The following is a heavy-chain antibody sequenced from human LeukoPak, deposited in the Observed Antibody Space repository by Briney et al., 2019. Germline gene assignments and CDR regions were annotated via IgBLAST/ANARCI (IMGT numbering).Heavy chain of an antibody. D-gene: IGHD2-21*01. CDR1: GFTFSNYG. CDR2: ISNDGSNI. J-gene: IGHJ5*02. Sequence: GGSLRLSCATSGFTFSNYGMHWVRQAPGKGLEWVAVISNDGSNIQYADSAKGRFTISRDNSKNTVYLQMNSLRSEDTAVYYCAKDPYRVIVATGNYLDPWGRGTLVTVSS. CDR3: AKDPYRVIVATGNYLDP. V-gene: IGHV3-30*18.